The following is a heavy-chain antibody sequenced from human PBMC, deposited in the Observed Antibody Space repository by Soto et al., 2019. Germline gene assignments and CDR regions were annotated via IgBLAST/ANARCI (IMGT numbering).Heavy chain of an antibody. V-gene: IGHV4-38-2*01. J-gene: IGHJ4*02. Sequence: SETLSLTCAVSGYSISSGYYGGWIRQPPGKGLEWIGSIYHSGSTYYNPSLKSRVTISVDTSKNQFSLKLSSVTAADTAVYYCASIPKLETKSIHWGQGTLVTVSS. CDR3: ASIPKLETKSIH. D-gene: IGHD1-1*01. CDR1: GYSISSGYY. CDR2: IYHSGST.